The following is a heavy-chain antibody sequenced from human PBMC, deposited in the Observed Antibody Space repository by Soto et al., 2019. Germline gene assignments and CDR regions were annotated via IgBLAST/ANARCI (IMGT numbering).Heavy chain of an antibody. CDR2: ISYSGYT. CDR1: GASINSAAYF. D-gene: IGHD3-16*02. V-gene: IGHV4-31*03. CDR3: ARGPTPSWSSYRFSYFDS. Sequence: SETLSLTCTVSGASINSAAYFWTWIRQRPGEGLEWIGFISYSGYTFQNPSLKSRLLLSVDTSKNQFSLELNFVTAADTAVYYCARGPTPSWSSYRFSYFDSWGPGSLVTGSS. J-gene: IGHJ4*01.